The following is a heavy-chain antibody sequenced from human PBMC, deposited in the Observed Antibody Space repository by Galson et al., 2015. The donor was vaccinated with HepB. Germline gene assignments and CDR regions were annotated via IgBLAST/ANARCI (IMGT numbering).Heavy chain of an antibody. V-gene: IGHV3-7*03. D-gene: IGHD6-19*01. CDR3: ARGLWLVVSFFDY. CDR2: IKQDGSEK. J-gene: IGHJ4*02. CDR1: GFTFSSYW. Sequence: SLRLSCAASGFTFSSYWMSWVRQAPGKGLEWVANIKQDGSEKYYVDSVKGRFTISRDNAKNSLYLQMNSLRAEDTAVYYRARGLWLVVSFFDYWGQGTLVTVSS.